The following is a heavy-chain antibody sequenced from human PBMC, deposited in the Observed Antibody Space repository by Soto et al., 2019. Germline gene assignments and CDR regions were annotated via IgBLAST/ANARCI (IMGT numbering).Heavy chain of an antibody. CDR1: GGSISSRNR. CDR3: ANTRGLGLMDA. V-gene: IGHV4-4*02. CDR2: VSHSGST. J-gene: IGHJ6*03. Sequence: QVHLLESGPGLVEPSGTLSLTCTVSGGSISSRNRWSWVRQSPGKGLEWIGEVSHSGSTNSNPSLKGQVTISLDKSNNQFSLNLESMTAADAAVYFCANTRGLGLMDAWGKGTTVVVSS. D-gene: IGHD2-2*01.